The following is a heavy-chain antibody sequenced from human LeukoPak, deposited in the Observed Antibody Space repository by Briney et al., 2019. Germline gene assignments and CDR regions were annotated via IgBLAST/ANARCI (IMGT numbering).Heavy chain of an antibody. Sequence: GGSLRLSCAASGFTFSNAWMSWVRQAPGKGLEWVGRIKSKTFGGTTDYAAPVKGRFTISRDDSKNTLYLHMNTLRTEDTAIYYCTTLGAFDYWGQGTLVTVSS. J-gene: IGHJ4*02. V-gene: IGHV3-15*01. CDR2: IKSKTFGGTT. CDR3: TTLGAFDY. D-gene: IGHD3-16*01. CDR1: GFTFSNAW.